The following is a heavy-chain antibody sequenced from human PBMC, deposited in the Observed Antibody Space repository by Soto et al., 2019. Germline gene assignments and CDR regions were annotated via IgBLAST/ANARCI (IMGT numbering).Heavy chain of an antibody. Sequence: GGSLRLSCAASGFTFDTYGMHWVRQAPAKGLEWVAVISYDGSDKFYADSVKGRFTISRDNSKNALYLQMSSLRPEDTAIYYCAKSPNFYCSSPNCYKYYFDYWGQGTLVTVSS. CDR1: GFTFDTYG. J-gene: IGHJ4*02. CDR2: ISYDGSDK. D-gene: IGHD2-2*02. V-gene: IGHV3-30*18. CDR3: AKSPNFYCSSPNCYKYYFDY.